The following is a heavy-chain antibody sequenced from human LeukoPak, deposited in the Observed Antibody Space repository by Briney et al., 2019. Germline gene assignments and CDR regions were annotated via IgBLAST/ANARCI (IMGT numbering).Heavy chain of an antibody. CDR1: GGSISSSSYY. CDR2: IYYSGST. D-gene: IGHD3-22*01. J-gene: IGHJ1*01. Sequence: PSETLPLTCTVSGGSISSSSYYWGWIRQPPGEGLEWIGSIYYSGSTYYNPSPKSRVTISVDTSKNQFSLKLSSVTAADTAVYYCASWYYYDSSGYYWEYFQDWGQGTLVTVSS. V-gene: IGHV4-39*01. CDR3: ASWYYYDSSGYYWEYFQD.